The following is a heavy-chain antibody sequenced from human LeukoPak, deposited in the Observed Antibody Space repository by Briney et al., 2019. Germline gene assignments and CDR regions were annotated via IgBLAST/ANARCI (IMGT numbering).Heavy chain of an antibody. CDR3: ARDPVDGYGHFDY. J-gene: IGHJ4*02. Sequence: ASVKVSCKASGYTLTDHHVIWVRQAPGQGPEWVAWFKSKNRGVAYAQEFQGRVTMTRDTSTNTAYMELSSLRFDDTAMYYCARDPVDGYGHFDYWGQGTLVTVSS. CDR1: GYTLTDHH. D-gene: IGHD5-12*01. V-gene: IGHV1-2*02. CDR2: FKSKNRGV.